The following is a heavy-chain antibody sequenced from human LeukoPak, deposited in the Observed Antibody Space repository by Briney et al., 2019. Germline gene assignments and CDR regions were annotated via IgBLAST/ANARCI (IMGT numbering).Heavy chain of an antibody. J-gene: IGHJ4*02. Sequence: GGSLRLSCAASGFIFSNYAMHWVRQAPGKGLEWVAVIWYDGSNKYYADSVKGRFTISRDNSRNTVYLQMNSLRAEDTAVYYCARDSDYYCSDYWGQGTLVTVSS. CDR2: IWYDGSNK. V-gene: IGHV3-33*01. D-gene: IGHD3-22*01. CDR1: GFIFSNYA. CDR3: ARDSDYYCSDY.